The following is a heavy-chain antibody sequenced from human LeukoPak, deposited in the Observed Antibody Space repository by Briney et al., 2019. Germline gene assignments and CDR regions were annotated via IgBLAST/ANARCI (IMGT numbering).Heavy chain of an antibody. CDR3: ARKKDDGDYHIDY. CDR2: ICYSGTT. Sequence: PSQTLSLTCTVSGGSISSADYYWSWIRQHPGKGLEWIGYICYSGTTYYNPSLKSRLTISVDTSMNQFSLRLSSVTAADTAVYLCARKKDDGDYHIDYWGPGTLVTVSS. J-gene: IGHJ4*02. V-gene: IGHV4-31*03. CDR1: GGSISSADYY. D-gene: IGHD4-17*01.